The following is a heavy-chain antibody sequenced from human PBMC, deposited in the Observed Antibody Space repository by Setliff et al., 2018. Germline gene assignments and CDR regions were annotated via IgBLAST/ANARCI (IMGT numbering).Heavy chain of an antibody. V-gene: IGHV7-4-1*02. D-gene: IGHD2-2*01. J-gene: IGHJ4*02. Sequence: GASVKVSCKASGYTFTSYAMNWVRQAPGQGLEWMGWINTNTGNPTYAQGFTGRFVFSLDTSVSTAYLQISSLKAEDTAVYYCARDAPEDPGLPAATSGYFDYWGQGTLVTVSS. CDR2: INTNTGNP. CDR1: GYTFTSYA. CDR3: ARDAPEDPGLPAATSGYFDY.